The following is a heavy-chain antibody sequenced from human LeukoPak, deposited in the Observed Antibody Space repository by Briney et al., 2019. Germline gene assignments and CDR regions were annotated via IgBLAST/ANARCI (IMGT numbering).Heavy chain of an antibody. CDR2: ISAYNGNT. J-gene: IGHJ4*02. V-gene: IGHV1-18*01. CDR3: ARDNEKATDYYDSSGYCSDY. Sequence: GASVKVSCKASGYTFTSYGISWVRQAPGQGLEWMGWISAYNGNTNYAQKLQGRVTMTTDTSTSTDYMELRSLRSDDTAVYYCARDNEKATDYYDSSGYCSDYWGQGTLVTVSS. D-gene: IGHD3-22*01. CDR1: GYTFTSYG.